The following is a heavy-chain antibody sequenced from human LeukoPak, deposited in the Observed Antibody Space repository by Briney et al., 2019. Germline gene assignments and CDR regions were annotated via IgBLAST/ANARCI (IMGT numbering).Heavy chain of an antibody. CDR3: AAVGSRSGEYYYDSSGYDAFDI. CDR1: GFTFTSSA. J-gene: IGHJ3*02. D-gene: IGHD3-22*01. CDR2: IVVGSGNT. Sequence: SVTVSCKASGFTFTSSAMQWVRQARGQRLEWIGWIVVGSGNTNYAQKFQERVTITRDMSTGTAYMELSSLRSEDTAVYYCAAVGSRSGEYYYDSSGYDAFDIWGQGTMVTVSS. V-gene: IGHV1-58*02.